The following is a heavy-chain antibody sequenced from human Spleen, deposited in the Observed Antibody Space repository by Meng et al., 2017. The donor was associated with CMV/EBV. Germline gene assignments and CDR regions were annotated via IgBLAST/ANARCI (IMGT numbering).Heavy chain of an antibody. V-gene: IGHV3-7*01. CDR2: IKQDGSET. Sequence: GESLKISCTSSGFTFGDYLMSWVRQAPGKGLEWVANIKQDGSETYYVDSVKGRFTISRDNAKKSLYLQMNSLRAEDTAVYYCARESRGYCSTTSCYRFQGYYGMDVWGQGTTVTVSS. CDR1: GFTFGDYL. D-gene: IGHD2-2*02. CDR3: ARESRGYCSTTSCYRFQGYYGMDV. J-gene: IGHJ6*02.